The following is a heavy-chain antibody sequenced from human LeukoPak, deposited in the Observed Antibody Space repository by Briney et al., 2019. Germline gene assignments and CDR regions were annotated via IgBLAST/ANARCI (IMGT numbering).Heavy chain of an antibody. CDR2: IRYDGSNK. CDR3: AKDLGY. Sequence: GGSLRLSCAAYTFTFSSYGMHWVRQAPGKGLEWVAFIRYDGSNKYYADSVKGRFTISRDNSKNTLYLQMNSLRAEDTAVYYCAKDLGYWGQGTLVTVSS. CDR1: TFTFSSYG. J-gene: IGHJ4*02. V-gene: IGHV3-30*02.